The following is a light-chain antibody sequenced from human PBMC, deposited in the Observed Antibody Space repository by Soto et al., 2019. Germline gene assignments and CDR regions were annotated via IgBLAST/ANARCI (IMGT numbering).Light chain of an antibody. Sequence: QSALTQPASVSGSPGQSITISCTGTSSDIGAYNYVSWYQQHPVTTPQLIIYEVTNRPLGVSNRFSGSKSGNTASLTISGLQAEDEADYYCRSHTTRDTDVFGTGTKLTVL. V-gene: IGLV2-14*01. CDR1: SSDIGAYNY. CDR3: RSHTTRDTDV. CDR2: EVT. J-gene: IGLJ1*01.